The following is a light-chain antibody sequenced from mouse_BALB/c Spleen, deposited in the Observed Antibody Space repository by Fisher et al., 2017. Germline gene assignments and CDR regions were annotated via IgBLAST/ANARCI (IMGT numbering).Light chain of an antibody. CDR1: SSVSY. Sequence: IVMTQSTAIMSASPGEKVTMTCSASSSVSYMHWYQQKSGTSPKRWIYDTSKLASGVPARFSGSGSGTSYSLTISSVEAEDAATYYCHQYHRSPPITFGAGTKLELK. J-gene: IGKJ5*01. CDR2: DTS. CDR3: HQYHRSPPIT. V-gene: IGKV4-59*01.